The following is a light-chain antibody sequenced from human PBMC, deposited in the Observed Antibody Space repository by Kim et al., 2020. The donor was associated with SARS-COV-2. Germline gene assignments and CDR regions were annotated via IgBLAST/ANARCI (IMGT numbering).Light chain of an antibody. CDR2: NDN. V-gene: IGLV1-51*01. Sequence: RVTISCSGGTSNIRNNIVSWYQHRPGTTPKLLIYNDNQRPSGVPGRFSASKSGTSATLAITGLQTGDEGDYYCGTWDDRLDAGVFGGGTQLTVL. CDR1: TSNIRNNI. CDR3: GTWDDRLDAGV. J-gene: IGLJ3*02.